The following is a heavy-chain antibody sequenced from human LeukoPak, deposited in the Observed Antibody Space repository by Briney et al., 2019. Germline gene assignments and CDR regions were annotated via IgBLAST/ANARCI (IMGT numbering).Heavy chain of an antibody. CDR1: GGTFSSYA. CDR3: ARDNSFMMSGWFDP. CDR2: IIPIFGTA. V-gene: IGHV1-69*01. Sequence: SVKVSCKASGGTFSSYAISWVRQAPGQGLEWMGGIIPIFGTANYAQKFQGRVTITADESTSTAYMELSSLRSEDTAVYYCARDNSFMMSGWFDPWGQGTLVTVSS. D-gene: IGHD3-16*01. J-gene: IGHJ5*02.